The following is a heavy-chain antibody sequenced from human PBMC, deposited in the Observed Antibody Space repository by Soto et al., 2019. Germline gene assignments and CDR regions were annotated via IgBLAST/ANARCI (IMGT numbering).Heavy chain of an antibody. Sequence: QVQLQESGPGLVKPSETLSLTCTVSGGSISSDYWSWIRQPAGKGLGWIGRFYSSGNTNYNPYLKSRVTMSVATSRNQFSLEVRSVTAADTAVYYCARVQGHYYGLDVWGQGTTVTVSS. CDR2: FYSSGNT. CDR1: GGSISSDY. CDR3: ARVQGHYYGLDV. V-gene: IGHV4-4*07. J-gene: IGHJ6*02.